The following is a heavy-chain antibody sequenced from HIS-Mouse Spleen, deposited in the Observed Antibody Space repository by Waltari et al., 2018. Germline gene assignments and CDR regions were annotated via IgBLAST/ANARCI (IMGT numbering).Heavy chain of an antibody. CDR3: AREIPYSSSWYDWYFDL. V-gene: IGHV4-39*07. CDR1: GGSISSSSYY. Sequence: QLQLQESGPGLVKPSETLSLTCTVSGGSISSSSYYWGWIRQPPGKGLERIGSIYYSGSTYYHRSLKSRVTISVDTSKNQFSLKLSSVTAADTAVYYCAREIPYSSSWYDWYFDLWGRGTLVTVSS. J-gene: IGHJ2*01. CDR2: IYYSGST. D-gene: IGHD6-13*01.